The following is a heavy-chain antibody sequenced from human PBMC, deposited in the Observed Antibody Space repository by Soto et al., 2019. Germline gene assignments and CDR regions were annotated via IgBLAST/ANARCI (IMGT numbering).Heavy chain of an antibody. CDR3: AREYPCGGRGCAWDY. CDR2: ISTSNGNT. D-gene: IGHD6-19*01. V-gene: IGHV1-18*01. Sequence: ASVKVSCKPSGYTFTAYGITWLRQAPGQGPEWMGWISTSNGNTEYSQRLQGRVTMTRDTSTNTVYMELRSLRSDDTAVYYCAREYPCGGRGCAWDYWGQGTLVTVSS. J-gene: IGHJ4*02. CDR1: GYTFTAYG.